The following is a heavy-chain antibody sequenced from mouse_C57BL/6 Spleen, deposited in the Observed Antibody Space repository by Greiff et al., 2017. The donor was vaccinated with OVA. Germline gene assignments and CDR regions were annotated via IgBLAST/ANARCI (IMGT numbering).Heavy chain of an antibody. Sequence: VKLVESGPGLVAPSQSLSITCTVSGFSLTSYAISWVRQPPGKGLEWLGVIWTGGGTNYNSALKSRLSISKDNTKSQVFLKMNSLQTDDTARYYCARNPLYYDYEGCYAMDYWGQGTSVTVSS. CDR2: IWTGGGT. V-gene: IGHV2-9-1*01. CDR1: GFSLTSYA. D-gene: IGHD2-4*01. CDR3: ARNPLYYDYEGCYAMDY. J-gene: IGHJ4*01.